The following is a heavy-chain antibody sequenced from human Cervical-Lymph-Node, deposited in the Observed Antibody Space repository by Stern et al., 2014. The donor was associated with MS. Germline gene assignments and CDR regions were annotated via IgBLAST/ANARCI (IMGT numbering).Heavy chain of an antibody. CDR3: ARTRYSSSWYTFDP. CDR2: VDPGDSDP. D-gene: IGHD6-13*01. V-gene: IGHV5-51*03. Sequence: EVQLVQSGAEVKKPGESLKISCTGSGYSFTSYWIAWVRHMPGKGLEWRGIVDPGDSDPRYSPSFQGQVSISADKSTSTAYLQWSSLKASDTAMYYCARTRYSSSWYTFDPWGQGTLVTVSS. J-gene: IGHJ5*02. CDR1: GYSFTSYW.